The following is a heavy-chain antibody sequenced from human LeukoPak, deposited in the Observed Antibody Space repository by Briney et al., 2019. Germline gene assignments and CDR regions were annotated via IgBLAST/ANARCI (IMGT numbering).Heavy chain of an antibody. CDR3: LRHSVEREKWRAFDI. J-gene: IGHJ3*02. CDR2: IKQDGSEK. V-gene: IGHV3-7*01. Sequence: PGGSLRLSCAASGFTFSSYWMSWVRQALGKGLEWVANIKQDGSEKNYGESVKGRFTISRDNAKNSLFLDLKSLRVEDTAVYYCLRHSVEREKWRAFDIWGQGTVVTVSS. CDR1: GFTFSSYW. D-gene: IGHD1-1*01.